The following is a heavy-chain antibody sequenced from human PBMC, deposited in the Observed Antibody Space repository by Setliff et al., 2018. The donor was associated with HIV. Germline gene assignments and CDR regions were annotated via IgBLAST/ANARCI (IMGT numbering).Heavy chain of an antibody. J-gene: IGHJ4*02. CDR1: GFTFSSYV. CDR3: VRDPIEGSPDYFDY. Sequence: GVSLRLSCAATGFTFSSYVLHWVRQAPGKGLEWVAVMSTGGGIKICADSVKGRFTISRDNSRNTLFLQMNNLRPEDTATYYCVRDPIEGSPDYFDYWGQGTLVTVSS. V-gene: IGHV3-30-3*01. CDR2: MSTGGGIK. D-gene: IGHD1-26*01.